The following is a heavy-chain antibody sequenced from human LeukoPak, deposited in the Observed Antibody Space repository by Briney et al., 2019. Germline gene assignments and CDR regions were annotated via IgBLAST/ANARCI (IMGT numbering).Heavy chain of an antibody. J-gene: IGHJ1*01. CDR1: GFTFSSYS. Sequence: GGSLRLSCAASGFTFSSYSMSWVRQAPGKGLEWVSAISGSGGSTYYADSVKGRFTISRDNSKNTLYLQMNSLRAEDTAVYYCARDYDSSGYYCLQHWGQGTLVTVSS. V-gene: IGHV3-23*01. CDR2: ISGSGGST. D-gene: IGHD3-22*01. CDR3: ARDYDSSGYYCLQH.